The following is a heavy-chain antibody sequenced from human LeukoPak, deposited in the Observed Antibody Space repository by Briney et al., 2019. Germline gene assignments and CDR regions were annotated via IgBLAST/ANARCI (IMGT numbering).Heavy chain of an antibody. V-gene: IGHV3-23*01. J-gene: IGHJ4*02. CDR3: AKGHYDILTGYLDY. CDR1: GFTFSIYG. Sequence: GGSLRLSCAASGFTFSIYGMSWVRQAPGKGLEWVSAISGSGGSTYYADSVKGRFTISRDNSKNTLYLQMNSLRAEDTAVYYCAKGHYDILTGYLDYWGQGTLVTVSS. CDR2: ISGSGGST. D-gene: IGHD3-9*01.